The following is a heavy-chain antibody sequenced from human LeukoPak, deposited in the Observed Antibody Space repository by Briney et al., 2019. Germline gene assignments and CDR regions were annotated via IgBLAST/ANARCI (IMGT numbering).Heavy chain of an antibody. CDR3: ARMYYDILTGYYYFDY. V-gene: IGHV4-59*08. CDR1: GGSISSYY. D-gene: IGHD3-9*01. CDR2: IYYSGST. Sequence: PSETLSLTCTVSGGSISSYYWIWIRQPPGKGLEWIGYIYYSGSTHYNPSLKSRVTISVDTSKNQFSLKLNSVTAADTAVYYCARMYYDILTGYYYFDYWGQGTLVTVSS. J-gene: IGHJ4*02.